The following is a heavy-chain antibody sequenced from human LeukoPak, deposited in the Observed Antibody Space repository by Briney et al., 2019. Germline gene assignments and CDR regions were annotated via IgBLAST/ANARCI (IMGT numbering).Heavy chain of an antibody. Sequence: SETLSLTCAVYGGSFSGYYWSWIRQPPGKGLERIGEINHSGSTNYNPSLKSRVTISVDTSKNQFSLKLSSVTAADTAVYYCARVPNYVIGDYYYYYGMDVWGQGTTVTVSS. J-gene: IGHJ6*02. D-gene: IGHD1-7*01. V-gene: IGHV4-34*01. CDR1: GGSFSGYY. CDR3: ARVPNYVIGDYYYYYGMDV. CDR2: INHSGST.